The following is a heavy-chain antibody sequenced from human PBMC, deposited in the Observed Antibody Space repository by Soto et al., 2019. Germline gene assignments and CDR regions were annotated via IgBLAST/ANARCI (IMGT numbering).Heavy chain of an antibody. CDR2: IWYDGSNK. D-gene: IGHD3-22*01. Sequence: QVQLVESGGGVVQPGRSLRLSCAASGFTFSSYGMHWVRQAPGKGLEWVAVIWYDGSNKYYADSVKGRFTISRDNSQNALSLQMNSLRAEDTAVYYCARDWVSNASSGCQGWVEPWCQGTLVTVPS. J-gene: IGHJ5*02. CDR1: GFTFSSYG. V-gene: IGHV3-33*01. CDR3: ARDWVSNASSGCQGWVEP.